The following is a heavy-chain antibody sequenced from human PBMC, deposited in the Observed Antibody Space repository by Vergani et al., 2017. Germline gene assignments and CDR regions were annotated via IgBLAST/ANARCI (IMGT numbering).Heavy chain of an antibody. CDR3: ARAGGYSGMFDP. V-gene: IGHV4-39*07. Sequence: QLQLQESGPGLVKPSETLSLTCTVSGGSISSSSYYWGWIRQPPGKGLEWIGSIYYSGSTYYNPSLKSRGTISVDTSKNQFSLKLSSVTAADTAVYYCARAGGYSGMFDPWGQGTLVTVSS. J-gene: IGHJ5*02. CDR1: GGSISSSSYY. CDR2: IYYSGST. D-gene: IGHD5-12*01.